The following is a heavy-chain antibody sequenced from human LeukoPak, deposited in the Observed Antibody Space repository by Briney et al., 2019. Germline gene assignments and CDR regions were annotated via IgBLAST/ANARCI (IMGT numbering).Heavy chain of an antibody. CDR1: GYTFTSYD. Sequence: ASVKVSCKASGYTFTSYDINWVRQATGQGLEWMGWMNPNSGNTGYAQKFQGRVTMTRNTSISTAYMELSSLRSEDTAVYYCARGRGRDYVWGSYRYQRAIDYWGQGTLVTVSS. V-gene: IGHV1-8*01. CDR2: MNPNSGNT. D-gene: IGHD3-16*02. J-gene: IGHJ4*02. CDR3: ARGRGRDYVWGSYRYQRAIDY.